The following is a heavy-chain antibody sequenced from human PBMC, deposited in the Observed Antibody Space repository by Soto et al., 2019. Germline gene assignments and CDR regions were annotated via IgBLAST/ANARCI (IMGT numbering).Heavy chain of an antibody. CDR1: GFTFSSYE. D-gene: IGHD5-12*01. Sequence: GGSLRLSCAASGFTFSSYEMNWVRQAPGKGLEWVSYISRGGGTIYYADSVKGRFTISRDNAKNSLYLQMNSLRAEDTAVYYCARDDSGWDYWGQGTLVTISS. CDR2: ISRGGGTI. V-gene: IGHV3-48*03. CDR3: ARDDSGWDY. J-gene: IGHJ4*02.